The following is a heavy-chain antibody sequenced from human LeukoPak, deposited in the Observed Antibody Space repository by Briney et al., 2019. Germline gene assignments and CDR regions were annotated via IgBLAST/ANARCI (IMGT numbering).Heavy chain of an antibody. CDR1: GYTFTSYA. V-gene: IGHV7-4-1*02. CDR3: ARGPYDSSGYYNARYESLLFSWFDP. J-gene: IGHJ5*02. D-gene: IGHD3-22*01. CDR2: INTNTGNP. Sequence: ASVKVSCKASGYTFTSYAMNWVRQAPGQGLEWMGWINTNTGNPTYAQGFTGRFVFSLDTSVSTAYLQISSLKAEDTAVYYCARGPYDSSGYYNARYESLLFSWFDPWGQGTLVTVSS.